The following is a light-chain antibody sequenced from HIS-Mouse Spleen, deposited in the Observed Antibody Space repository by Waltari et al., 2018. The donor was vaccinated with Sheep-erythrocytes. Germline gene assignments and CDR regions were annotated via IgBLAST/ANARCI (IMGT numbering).Light chain of an antibody. Sequence: QSALTQPRSVSGSPGQSVTISCTGTSSDVGGYNYFSWYQQHPGKAPKLMIYDVSKRPSGVPDRFSGSKSGNTASLTISGLQVEDEADYYCCSYAGSYNHVFATGTKVTVL. CDR3: CSYAGSYNHV. J-gene: IGLJ1*01. CDR1: SSDVGGYNY. V-gene: IGLV2-11*01. CDR2: DVS.